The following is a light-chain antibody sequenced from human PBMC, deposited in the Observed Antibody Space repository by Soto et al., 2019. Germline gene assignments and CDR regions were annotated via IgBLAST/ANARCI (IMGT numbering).Light chain of an antibody. J-gene: IGLJ3*02. CDR3: CSYAGSYSWV. CDR2: DVS. CDR1: SSDVGGYNY. V-gene: IGLV2-11*01. Sequence: QSALTQPRSVSGSPGQSVTISCTGTSSDVGGYNYASWYQQHPGKAPKLMIYDVSKRPSRVPDRFSGSKSGNTGSLTISGFQAEDEAEYYGCSYAGSYSWVFGGGTKLTVL.